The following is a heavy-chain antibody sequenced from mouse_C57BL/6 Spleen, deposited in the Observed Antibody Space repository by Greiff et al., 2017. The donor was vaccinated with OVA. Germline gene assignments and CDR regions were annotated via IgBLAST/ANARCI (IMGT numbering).Heavy chain of an antibody. CDR1: GYAFSSSW. Sequence: VQLVESGPELVKPGASVKISCKASGYAFSSSWMNWVKQRPGKGLEWIGRIYPGDGDTNYTGTFKVKATLTASHSSSTAYMQLSSLTSEDSAVYFCARDYGSSYVRFAYWGQGTLVTVSA. CDR3: ARDYGSSYVRFAY. D-gene: IGHD1-1*01. V-gene: IGHV1-82*01. CDR2: IYPGDGDT. J-gene: IGHJ3*01.